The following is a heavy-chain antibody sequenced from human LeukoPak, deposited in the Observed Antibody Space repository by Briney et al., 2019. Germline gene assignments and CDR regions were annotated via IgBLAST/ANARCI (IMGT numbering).Heavy chain of an antibody. J-gene: IGHJ5*02. CDR1: GGSISSSSNY. CDR2: IYYSGTT. Sequence: PSETLSLTCSVSGGSISSSSNYWGWIRQPPGKGLEWIESIYYSGTTHYNPSLESRATISVDTSKNQFSLKLASVTAADTAIYYCAKGAGGFSYYNWFDPWGQGTLVTVSS. D-gene: IGHD5-18*01. CDR3: AKGAGGFSYYNWFDP. V-gene: IGHV4-39*07.